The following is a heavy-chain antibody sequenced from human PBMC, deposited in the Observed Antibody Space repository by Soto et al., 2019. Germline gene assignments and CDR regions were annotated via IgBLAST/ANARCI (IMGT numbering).Heavy chain of an antibody. D-gene: IGHD3-10*01. CDR1: EFTFSGRS. J-gene: IGHJ6*03. CDR3: ARGWFGPDV. V-gene: IGHV3-74*01. Sequence: EVKLVESGGGLVQPGGSLRLSCAASEFTFSGRSVHWVRQAPGKGLVWVSGIDKVGTDSTYADSVKGRFTSSRDNAKNTVYLQINSLRVEDTAVYYCARGWFGPDVWGKGTTVNVSS. CDR2: IDKVGTDS.